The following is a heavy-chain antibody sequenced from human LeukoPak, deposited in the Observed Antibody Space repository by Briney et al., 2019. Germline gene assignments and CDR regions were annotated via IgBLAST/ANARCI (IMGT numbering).Heavy chain of an antibody. CDR2: INGIGDTT. CDR1: GFTFSIYV. V-gene: IGHV3-64D*06. J-gene: IGHJ5*02. CDR3: VNQQAET. Sequence: GGSLRLSCSASGFTFSIYVIHWVRQAPGKGLEYVSAINGIGDTTYYADSVKGRFTISRDNSKNTVYLQMSSLRVEDTAVYYCVNQQAETWGQGTLVTVSS.